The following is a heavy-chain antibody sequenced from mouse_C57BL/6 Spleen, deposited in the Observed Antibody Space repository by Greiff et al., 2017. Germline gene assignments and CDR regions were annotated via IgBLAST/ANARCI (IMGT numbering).Heavy chain of an antibody. CDR3: ARGDYGSSYTFDY. J-gene: IGHJ2*01. D-gene: IGHD1-1*01. CDR2: IHPNSGST. Sequence: VKLQQPGAELVKPGASVKLSCKASGYTFTSYWMHWVKQRPGQGLEWIGMIHPNSGSTNYNEKFKSKATLTVDKSSSTAYMQLSSLTSEDSAVYYCARGDYGSSYTFDYWGKGTTLTVAS. V-gene: IGHV1-64*01. CDR1: GYTFTSYW.